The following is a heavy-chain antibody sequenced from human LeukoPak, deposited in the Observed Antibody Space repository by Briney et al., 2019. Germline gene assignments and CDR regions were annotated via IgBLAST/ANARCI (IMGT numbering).Heavy chain of an antibody. CDR3: ARGYSGSYRGGY. Sequence: GGTLRLPCAASGFTFSSYGMSWVRQAPGKGLEWVSAISGSGGSTYYADSVKGRFTISRDNSKNTLYLQINSLRAEDTAVYYCARGYSGSYRGGYWGQGTLVTVSS. CDR1: GFTFSSYG. V-gene: IGHV3-23*01. CDR2: ISGSGGST. D-gene: IGHD1-26*01. J-gene: IGHJ4*02.